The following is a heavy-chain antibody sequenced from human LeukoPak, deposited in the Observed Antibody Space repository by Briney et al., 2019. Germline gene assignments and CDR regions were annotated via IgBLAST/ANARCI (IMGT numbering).Heavy chain of an antibody. D-gene: IGHD2-2*01. CDR3: ARSLSPAAVALDY. Sequence: GESLKISCKASGYSFSSYWIGWVRQMPGKGLELMGIIYPGDSDTRYTASFQGQVTISADKSITTAYLQWGSLQASDTAMYYCARSLSPAAVALDYWGQGALVTVSS. CDR2: IYPGDSDT. J-gene: IGHJ4*02. V-gene: IGHV5-51*01. CDR1: GYSFSSYW.